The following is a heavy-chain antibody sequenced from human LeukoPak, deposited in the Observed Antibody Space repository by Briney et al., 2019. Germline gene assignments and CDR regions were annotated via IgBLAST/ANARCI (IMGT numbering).Heavy chain of an antibody. V-gene: IGHV4-4*07. Sequence: SETLSLTCTVSGGSISSYYWSWIRQPARKGLEWIGRIYTSGSTNYNPSLKSRVTMSVDTSKNQFSLKLSSVTAADTAVYYCARGTVVRGVIVKNFDYWGQGTLVTVSS. J-gene: IGHJ4*02. CDR2: IYTSGST. CDR1: GGSISSYY. D-gene: IGHD3-10*01. CDR3: ARGTVVRGVIVKNFDY.